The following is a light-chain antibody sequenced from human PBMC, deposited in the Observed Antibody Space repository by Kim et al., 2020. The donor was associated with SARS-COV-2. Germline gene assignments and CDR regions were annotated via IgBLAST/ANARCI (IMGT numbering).Light chain of an antibody. J-gene: IGKJ1*01. CDR1: QSVNSN. CDR2: GAS. V-gene: IGKV3-15*01. Sequence: EIVMTQSPATLSVSPGERATLSCRASQSVNSNLAWYQQKPGQAPRLLIYGASTRATGIPHRFSGSGSGTEFTLTISSLQSEDFAVYYCQHYNNWPPWTFGQGTKVDIK. CDR3: QHYNNWPPWT.